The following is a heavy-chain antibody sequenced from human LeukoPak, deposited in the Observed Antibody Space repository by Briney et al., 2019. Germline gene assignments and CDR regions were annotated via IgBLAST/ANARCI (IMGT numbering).Heavy chain of an antibody. D-gene: IGHD1-26*01. CDR3: AKGDTTWELPHDY. CDR1: GFTFSSYA. V-gene: IGHV3-23*01. J-gene: IGHJ4*02. CDR2: ISGSGDNT. Sequence: GGSLRLSCTASGFTFSSYAMSWVRQAPGKGLEWVSVISGSGDNTYYADSVKGRFTISRDNSKNTLYLQMNSLRAEDTAVYYCAKGDTTWELPHDYWGQGTLVTVSS.